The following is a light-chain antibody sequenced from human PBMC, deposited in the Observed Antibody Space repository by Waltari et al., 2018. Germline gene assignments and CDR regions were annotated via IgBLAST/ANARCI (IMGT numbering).Light chain of an antibody. CDR2: VNSDGSH. Sequence: QLVLTQSPSASASLGASVKLTCTLSSGHSSNIIAWLQQQPEKGPRYVMKVNSDGSHSKGDDIPDRFSGSSSGAERYLTISSVQSEDEADYYCQTGGHGTWVFGGGTTLTVL. V-gene: IGLV4-69*01. J-gene: IGLJ3*02. CDR3: QTGGHGTWV. CDR1: SGHSSNI.